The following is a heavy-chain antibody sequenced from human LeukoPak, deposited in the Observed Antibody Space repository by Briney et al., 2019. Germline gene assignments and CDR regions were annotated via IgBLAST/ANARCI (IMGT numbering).Heavy chain of an antibody. Sequence: TGGSLRLSCAASGFTFSRYTMNWVRQAPGKGLEWVSSISSSSSHMYYADSVKGRFTISRDNGKNSLYLQMNSLRAEDTAVYYCARDRGSSGWYEDAFDIWGQGTMVTVSS. V-gene: IGHV3-21*01. CDR2: ISSSSSHM. CDR1: GFTFSRYT. J-gene: IGHJ3*02. CDR3: ARDRGSSGWYEDAFDI. D-gene: IGHD6-19*01.